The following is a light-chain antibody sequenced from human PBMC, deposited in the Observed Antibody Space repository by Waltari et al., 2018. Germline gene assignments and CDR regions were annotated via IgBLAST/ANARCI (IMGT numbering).Light chain of an antibody. Sequence: QSVLTQPPSASGTPGQRVTISCSGSSPNLGSNFVYWYQQLPGTAPKLLIYRNTQRPSGVPDRFSGSKSGTSASLAISGLRSEDEADYYCAAWDDSLSGPVFGGGTKLTVL. CDR1: SPNLGSNF. CDR3: AAWDDSLSGPV. V-gene: IGLV1-47*01. CDR2: RNT. J-gene: IGLJ2*01.